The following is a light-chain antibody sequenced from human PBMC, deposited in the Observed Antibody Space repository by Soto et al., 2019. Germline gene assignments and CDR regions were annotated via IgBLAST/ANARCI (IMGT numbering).Light chain of an antibody. CDR2: SAS. CDR3: QQNNNYPVT. V-gene: IGKV1-9*01. J-gene: IGKJ4*01. CDR1: QGITNH. Sequence: DIHLTQSPDFLSASIGDKVTITCRASQGITNHLAWYQQKPGKPPNLLIYSASTLQSGVPSRFSGSGSGTGFTITSSSLQPEDFATYFCQQNNNYPVTFGGGTKVEIQ.